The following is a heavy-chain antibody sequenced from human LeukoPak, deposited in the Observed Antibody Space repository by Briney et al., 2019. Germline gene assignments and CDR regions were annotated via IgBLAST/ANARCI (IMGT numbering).Heavy chain of an antibody. CDR1: GYTFTGYY. CDR2: INPNSGGT. CDR3: ARQWLVYYYYYYGMDV. V-gene: IGHV1-2*02. D-gene: IGHD6-19*01. Sequence: ASVKVSCKASGYTFTGYYMHWVRQAPGQGLEWMGWINPNSGGTNYAQKFQGRVTMTRDTPISTAYMELSRLRSDDTAVYYCARQWLVYYYYYYGMDVWGQGTTVTVSS. J-gene: IGHJ6*02.